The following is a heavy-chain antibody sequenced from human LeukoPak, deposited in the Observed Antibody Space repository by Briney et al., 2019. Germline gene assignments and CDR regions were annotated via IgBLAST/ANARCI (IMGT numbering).Heavy chain of an antibody. CDR2: ISGGST. Sequence: PGGSLRLSCAASGFTVSSNEMSWVRQAPGKGLEWVSSISGGSTYYADSRKGRFTISRDNSKNTLHLQMNSLRAEDTAVYYCASGSRGADFDYWGQGTLVTVSS. V-gene: IGHV3-38-3*01. J-gene: IGHJ4*02. CDR3: ASGSRGADFDY. CDR1: GFTVSSNE. D-gene: IGHD1-26*01.